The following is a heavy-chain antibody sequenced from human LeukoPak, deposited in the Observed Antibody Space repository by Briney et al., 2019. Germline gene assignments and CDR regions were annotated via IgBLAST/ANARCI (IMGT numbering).Heavy chain of an antibody. J-gene: IGHJ4*02. CDR2: IASDGSST. D-gene: IGHD4-23*01. V-gene: IGHV3-74*01. Sequence: GGSLRLSCAASGFTFSSYWMNWVRQAPGKGLVWVSRIASDGSSTTYADSVKGRFSISRDNAKNTLYLQKNSLRVEDTAVYYCARGRPHGNDYWGQGTLVTVSS. CDR3: ARGRPHGNDY. CDR1: GFTFSSYW.